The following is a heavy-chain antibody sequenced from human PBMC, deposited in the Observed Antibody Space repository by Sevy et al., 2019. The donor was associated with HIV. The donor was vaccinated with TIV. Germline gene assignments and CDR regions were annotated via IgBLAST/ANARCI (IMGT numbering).Heavy chain of an antibody. J-gene: IGHJ4*02. Sequence: SETLSLTCTVSGASISSSSYYWGWIRQPPGKGLEWIGSIYYSGSTYHNPSLQSRVTISEDASTNQFSLNLSSVTAADTAVYYCVCGSYYHFDYSGQGTMVTVSS. V-gene: IGHV4-39*01. CDR3: VCGSYYHFDY. CDR2: IYYSGST. D-gene: IGHD1-26*01. CDR1: GASISSSSYY.